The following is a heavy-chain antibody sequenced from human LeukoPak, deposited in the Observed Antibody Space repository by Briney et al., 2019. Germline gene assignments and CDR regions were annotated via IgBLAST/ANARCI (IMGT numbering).Heavy chain of an antibody. D-gene: IGHD3-22*01. V-gene: IGHV1-18*01. Sequence: ASVKVSCKASGYTFTSYGISWVRQAPGQGLEWMGWISAYTGNTNYAQKLQGRVTMTTDTSTSTAYMELRSLRSDDTAVYYCARRSGSKIVASYYYDSSGSDYWGQGTLVTVSS. CDR1: GYTFTSYG. CDR3: ARRSGSKIVASYYYDSSGSDY. J-gene: IGHJ4*02. CDR2: ISAYTGNT.